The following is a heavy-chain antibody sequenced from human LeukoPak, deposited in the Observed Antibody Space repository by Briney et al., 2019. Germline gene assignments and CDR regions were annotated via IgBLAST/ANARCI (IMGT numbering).Heavy chain of an antibody. V-gene: IGHV3-53*04. CDR3: ARDLFYYGSGRHYGMDV. CDR1: GFTVSSNY. CDR2: IYSGGST. J-gene: IGHJ6*02. Sequence: SGGSLRLSCAASGFTVSSNYMSWVRQAPGKGLEWVSVIYSGGSTYYADSVKGRFTISRHNSKSTLYLQMNSLRAEDTAVYYCARDLFYYGSGRHYGMDVWGQGTTVTVSS. D-gene: IGHD3-10*01.